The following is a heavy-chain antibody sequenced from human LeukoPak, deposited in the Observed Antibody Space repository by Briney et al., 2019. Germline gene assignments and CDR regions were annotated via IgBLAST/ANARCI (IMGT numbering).Heavy chain of an antibody. CDR1: GYTFTSYG. CDR2: ISAYNGNT. CDR3: ARDDPPVIVVVPAANYGMDV. V-gene: IGHV1-18*01. D-gene: IGHD2-2*01. J-gene: IGHJ6*02. Sequence: GASVKVSCKASGYTFTSYGISWVRQAPGQGLEWMGWISAYNGNTNYAQKLQGRVTMTTDTSTSAAYMELRSLRSDDTAVYYCARDDPPVIVVVPAANYGMDVWGQGTTVTVSS.